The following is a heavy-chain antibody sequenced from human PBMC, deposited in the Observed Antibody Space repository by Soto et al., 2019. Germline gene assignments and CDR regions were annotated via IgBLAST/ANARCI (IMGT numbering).Heavy chain of an antibody. CDR1: GFTFSSYA. CDR2: ISYDGSNK. Sequence: QVQLVESGGGVVQPGRSLRLSCAASGFTFSSYAMHWVRQAPGKGLAWVAVISYDGSNKYYADSVKGRFTISRDNSKNTLYLQMNSLRAEDTAVYYCARVPTYYDILTGYFGYYYYYGMDVWGQGTTVTVSS. CDR3: ARVPTYYDILTGYFGYYYYYGMDV. D-gene: IGHD3-9*01. J-gene: IGHJ6*02. V-gene: IGHV3-30-3*01.